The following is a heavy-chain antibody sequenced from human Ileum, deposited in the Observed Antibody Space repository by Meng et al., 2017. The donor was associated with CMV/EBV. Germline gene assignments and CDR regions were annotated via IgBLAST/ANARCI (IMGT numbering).Heavy chain of an antibody. CDR2: IYSSGTA. CDR1: GDSITSGDYY. J-gene: IGHJ4*02. CDR3: AREGGYDRRYFDY. D-gene: IGHD5-12*01. V-gene: IGHV4-30-4*08. Sequence: SETLSLTCSVSGDSITSGDYYWSWIRQPPGKGLEWIGYIYSSGTAYYNPSLKTAISIDTSKNQFSLRLTSVTVADTAVYYCAREGGYDRRYFDYWGQGILVTVSS.